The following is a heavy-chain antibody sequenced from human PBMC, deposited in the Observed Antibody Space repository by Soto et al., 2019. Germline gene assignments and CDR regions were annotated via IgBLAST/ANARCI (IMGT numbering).Heavy chain of an antibody. CDR3: ASHRGSSPEGRYYSGMDV. CDR2: ILPIFGTA. J-gene: IGHJ6*02. D-gene: IGHD1-26*01. V-gene: IGHV1-69*12. Sequence: QVQLVQSGAEVKKPGSSVKVSCKASGGTFSSYAISWVRQAPGQGLEWMGGILPIFGTADFAQKFQGRVTITADESTSTAYMELSSLRAEYTAVYYCASHRGSSPEGRYYSGMDVWGQGTTVTVSS. CDR1: GGTFSSYA.